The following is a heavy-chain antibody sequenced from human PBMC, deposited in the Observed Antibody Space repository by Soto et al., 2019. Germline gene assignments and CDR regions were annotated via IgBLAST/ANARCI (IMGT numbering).Heavy chain of an antibody. CDR1: GYSFTSYW. Sequence: GESLKISCKGSGYSFTSYWIGWVRQMPGKGLEWMGIIYPGDSDTGYSPSFQGQVTISADKSISNASLQWSSLKASDTAMYYCARSYCSRTSRPTSYYYYYMDVWGKGTTVTVSS. V-gene: IGHV5-51*01. CDR2: IYPGDSDT. J-gene: IGHJ6*03. CDR3: ARSYCSRTSRPTSYYYYYMDV. D-gene: IGHD2-2*01.